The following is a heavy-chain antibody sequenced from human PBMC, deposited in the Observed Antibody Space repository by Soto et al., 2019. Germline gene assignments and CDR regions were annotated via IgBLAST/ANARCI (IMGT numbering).Heavy chain of an antibody. J-gene: IGHJ5*02. CDR2: MNPNSGNT. CDR1: GYTFAGYY. D-gene: IGHD1-7*01. CDR3: ARGVAGTFLVRWFDP. V-gene: IGHV1-8*02. Sequence: ASVKVSCKASGYTFAGYYMHWVRQATGQGLEWMGWMNPNSGNTGYAQKFQGRVTMTRNTSISTAYMELSSLRSEDTAVYYCARGVAGTFLVRWFDPWGQGTLVTVSS.